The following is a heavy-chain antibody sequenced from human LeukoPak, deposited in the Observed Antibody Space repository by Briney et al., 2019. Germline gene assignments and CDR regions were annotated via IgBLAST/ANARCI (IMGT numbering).Heavy chain of an antibody. D-gene: IGHD6-13*01. J-gene: IGHJ5*02. Sequence: GGSLRLSCAASGFTFSSYWMSWVRQAPGKGLEWVANIKQDGSEKYYVDSVKGRLTISRDNAKNSLYLQMNSLRAEDTAVYYCVRYSSSWYGNWFDPWGQGTLVTVSS. CDR1: GFTFSSYW. V-gene: IGHV3-7*01. CDR3: VRYSSSWYGNWFDP. CDR2: IKQDGSEK.